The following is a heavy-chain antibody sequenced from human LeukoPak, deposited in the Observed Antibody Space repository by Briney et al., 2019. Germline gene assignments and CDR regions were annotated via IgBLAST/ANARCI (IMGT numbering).Heavy chain of an antibody. CDR2: ITGSGGST. CDR1: GFTFSIYA. CDR3: ARDPSEGSYYYYYMDV. Sequence: GSLRLSCAASGFTFSIYAMSWVRQAPGKGLEWVSSITGSGGSTYYANSVKGRFTISRDNSKNTLYLQVNSLRAEDTAVYYCARDPSEGSYYYYYMDVWSKGTTVTVSS. V-gene: IGHV3-23*01. J-gene: IGHJ6*03. D-gene: IGHD3-10*01.